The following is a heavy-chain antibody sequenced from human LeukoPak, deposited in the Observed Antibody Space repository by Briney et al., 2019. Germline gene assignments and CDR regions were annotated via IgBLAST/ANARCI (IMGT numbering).Heavy chain of an antibody. CDR1: GYTFTSYG. V-gene: IGHV1-18*01. CDR3: ARVDAKQHPAFVDY. D-gene: IGHD6-13*01. CDR2: ISAYNGNT. Sequence: GASVKVSCKASGYTFTSYGISWVRQAPGQGLEWMGWISAYNGNTNYAQKLQGRVTMTTDTSTSTAYMELRSLRSDDTAVYYCARVDAKQHPAFVDYWGQGTLVTVSS. J-gene: IGHJ4*02.